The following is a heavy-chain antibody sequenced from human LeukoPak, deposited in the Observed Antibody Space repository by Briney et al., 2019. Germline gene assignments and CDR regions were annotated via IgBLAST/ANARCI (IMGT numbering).Heavy chain of an antibody. J-gene: IGHJ3*02. CDR2: IYRSGTT. D-gene: IGHD2-2*01. CDR3: ARRRCSSTSCYDAFDI. Sequence: IGYIYRSGTTNYNPSLKSRVTISVDTSKNQFSLKLSSVTAADTAVYYCARRRCSSTSCYDAFDIWGQGTMVTVSS. V-gene: IGHV4-59*08.